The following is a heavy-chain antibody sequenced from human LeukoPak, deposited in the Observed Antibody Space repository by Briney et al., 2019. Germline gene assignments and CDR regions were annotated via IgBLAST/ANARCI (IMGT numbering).Heavy chain of an antibody. V-gene: IGHV3-30*19. D-gene: IGHD3-10*01. Sequence: GGSLRLSCAASGFTFSNYGMHWVRQAPGKGLEWVALILYDGSTKFYADSVKGRFTISRDNSKNTVSLEMNSLRTEDTAVYYCARVDYYGSGSYPKGDYYYMDVWGKGTTVTVSS. CDR2: ILYDGSTK. CDR3: ARVDYYGSGSYPKGDYYYMDV. CDR1: GFTFSNYG. J-gene: IGHJ6*03.